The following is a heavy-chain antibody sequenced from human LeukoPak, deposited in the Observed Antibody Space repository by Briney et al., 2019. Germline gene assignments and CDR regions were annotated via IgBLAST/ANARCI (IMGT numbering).Heavy chain of an antibody. CDR1: GFTFSSHS. CDR2: ISSSSSAR. D-gene: IGHD3-3*01. V-gene: IGHV3-48*01. Sequence: GGSLRLSCAASGFTFSSHSMNWVRQAPGKGLEWVSYISSSSSARYYADSVKGRFTISRDDARNSLYLQMNSLRAEDTAVYYCARMSGSRLPGYWGQGALVTVSS. J-gene: IGHJ4*02. CDR3: ARMSGSRLPGY.